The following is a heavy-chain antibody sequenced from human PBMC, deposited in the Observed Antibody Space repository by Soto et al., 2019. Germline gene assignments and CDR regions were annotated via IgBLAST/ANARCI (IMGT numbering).Heavy chain of an antibody. V-gene: IGHV3-23*01. D-gene: IGHD3-3*01. CDR3: AKDSGTYYDFWSDTLDY. J-gene: IGHJ4*02. CDR2: ISGSGGST. Sequence: GGSLRLSCAASGFTFSSYAMSWVRQAPGKGLEWVSAISGSGGSTYYADSVKGRFTISRVNSKNTLYLQMNSLRAEDTAVYYCAKDSGTYYDFWSDTLDYWGQGTLVSVSS. CDR1: GFTFSSYA.